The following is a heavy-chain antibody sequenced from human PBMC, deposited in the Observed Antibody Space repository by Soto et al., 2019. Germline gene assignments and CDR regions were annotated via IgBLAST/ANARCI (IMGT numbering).Heavy chain of an antibody. Sequence: QVQLQESGPGLVKPSQTLSLTCTVSGGSISSGGYYWSWIRQHPGKGLEWIGYIYYSGSTYYNPSLKSRVTISVDTSKNQFSLKLSSVTAADTAVYYCARDQQPRIMITFGGPTKPGAFDIWGQGTMVTVSS. D-gene: IGHD3-16*01. CDR3: ARDQQPRIMITFGGPTKPGAFDI. CDR2: IYYSGST. CDR1: GGSISSGGYY. J-gene: IGHJ3*02. V-gene: IGHV4-31*03.